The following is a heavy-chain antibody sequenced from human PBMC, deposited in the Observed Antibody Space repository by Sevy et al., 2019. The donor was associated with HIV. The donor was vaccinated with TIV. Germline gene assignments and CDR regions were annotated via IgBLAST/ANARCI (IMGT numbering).Heavy chain of an antibody. D-gene: IGHD3-3*02. Sequence: GGSLRLSCAASGFTFSSYGMHWVRQAPGKGLEWVAVISFDGSNKYYADSVKGRFTISSDNSMNTLYMQMNSLRAEDTAGYYCAKPFLEWLRDDAFDIWGQGTMVTVSS. CDR2: ISFDGSNK. CDR1: GFTFSSYG. V-gene: IGHV3-30*18. CDR3: AKPFLEWLRDDAFDI. J-gene: IGHJ3*02.